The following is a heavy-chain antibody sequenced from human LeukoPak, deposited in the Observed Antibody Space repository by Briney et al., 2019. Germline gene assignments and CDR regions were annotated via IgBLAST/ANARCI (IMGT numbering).Heavy chain of an antibody. CDR2: IYSSGST. CDR3: ARGPPTVTTSYSYYYYYMDV. J-gene: IGHJ6*03. CDR1: GGSISSGSYY. Sequence: PSETLSLTCTVSGGSISSGSYYWSWIRQPAGKGLEWIGRIYSSGSTNYNPSLKSRVTISLDTSKNQFSLKLSSVTAADTAVYYCARGPPTVTTSYSYYYYYMDVWGKGTTVTVSS. V-gene: IGHV4-61*02. D-gene: IGHD4-17*01.